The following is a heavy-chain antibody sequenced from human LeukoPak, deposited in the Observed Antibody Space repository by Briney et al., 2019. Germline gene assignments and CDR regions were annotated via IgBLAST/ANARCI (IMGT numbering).Heavy chain of an antibody. V-gene: IGHV4-4*07. J-gene: IGHJ4*02. CDR2: IYTSGST. CDR3: ARDRGDFWSGYPYQ. CDR1: GGSISSYY. D-gene: IGHD3-3*01. Sequence: SETLSLTCTVSGGSISSYYWSWIRQPAGKGLEWIGRIYTSGSTNYNPSPKSRVTMSVDTSKNQFSLKLSSVTAADTAVYYCARDRGDFWSGYPYQWGQGTLVTVSS.